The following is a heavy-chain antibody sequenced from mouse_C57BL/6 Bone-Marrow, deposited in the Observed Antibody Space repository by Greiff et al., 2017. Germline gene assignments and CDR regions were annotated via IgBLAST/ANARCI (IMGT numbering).Heavy chain of an antibody. CDR1: GYTFTSYD. V-gene: IGHV1-85*01. CDR2: IYPRDGST. CDR3: ARASLYYDYGFYAMDY. Sequence: QVQLQQSGPELVKPGASVKLSCKASGYTFTSYDINWVKQRPGQGLEWIGWIYPRDGSTKYNEKFKGKATLTVDTSSSTAYMELHSLTSEDSAVYFCARASLYYDYGFYAMDYWGQGTSVTVSS. J-gene: IGHJ4*01. D-gene: IGHD2-4*01.